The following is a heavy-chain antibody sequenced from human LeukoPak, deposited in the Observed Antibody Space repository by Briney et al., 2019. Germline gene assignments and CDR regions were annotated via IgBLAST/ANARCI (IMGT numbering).Heavy chain of an antibody. CDR1: GGSFSDYY. J-gene: IGHJ6*02. D-gene: IGHD5-18*01. V-gene: IGHV4-34*01. CDR2: INHRGST. CDR3: ARGPSIQLWSDPYYYYGMDV. Sequence: SETLSLTCAVYGGSFSDYYWSWIRQPPGKGLEWIGEINHRGSTNYNPSLKTRVTISVDTSKNQFSLKLSSVTAADTAVYYCARGPSIQLWSDPYYYYGMDVWGQGTTVTVSS.